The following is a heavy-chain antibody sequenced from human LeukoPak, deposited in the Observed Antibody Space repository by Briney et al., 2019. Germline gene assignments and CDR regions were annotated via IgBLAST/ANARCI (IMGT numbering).Heavy chain of an antibody. V-gene: IGHV1-2*02. D-gene: IGHD4-17*01. J-gene: IGHJ4*02. CDR3: ATLYGDYVASDY. Sequence: ASVKVSCKASGYTFTRYYIHWVRQAPGKGLEWMGWINPNSGGTNYGQKFQGRVTMTRDTSISTAYMDLSRLTSDDTAVYYCATLYGDYVASDYWGQGTLVTVSS. CDR1: GYTFTRYY. CDR2: INPNSGGT.